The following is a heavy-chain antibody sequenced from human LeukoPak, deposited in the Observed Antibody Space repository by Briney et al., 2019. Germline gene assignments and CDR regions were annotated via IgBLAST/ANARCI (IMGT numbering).Heavy chain of an antibody. CDR3: AKDGRYCSGVNCYQAYFDY. J-gene: IGHJ4*02. V-gene: IGHV3-30*02. D-gene: IGHD2-15*01. Sequence: GGSLRLSCAASGFTFSNYGMHWVRQAPGKGLEWVAFIRYDGSNKYYADSVKGRFTISRDNSKNTLYLQMNSLRAEDTAVYYCAKDGRYCSGVNCYQAYFDYWGQGTLVTVSS. CDR2: IRYDGSNK. CDR1: GFTFSNYG.